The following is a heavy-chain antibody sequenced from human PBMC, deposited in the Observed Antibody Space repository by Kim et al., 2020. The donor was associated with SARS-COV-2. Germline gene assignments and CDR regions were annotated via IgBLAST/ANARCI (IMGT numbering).Heavy chain of an antibody. CDR2: LSYEGSKK. CDR1: GFDFNNYG. J-gene: IGHJ3*01. Sequence: GGSLRLSCAASGFDFNNYGMHWVRQAPGKGLEWLGVLSYEGSKKYYLDSLMGRFTISRDYSTDTVSLQMNSLRPEDTAVYYCAKATALFWFGKVRNDAFDVWGQGTMVTVSS. CDR3: AKATALFWFGKVRNDAFDV. D-gene: IGHD3-10*01. V-gene: IGHV3-30*18.